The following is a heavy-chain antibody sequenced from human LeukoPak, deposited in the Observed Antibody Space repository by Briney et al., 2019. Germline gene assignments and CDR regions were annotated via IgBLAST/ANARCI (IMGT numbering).Heavy chain of an antibody. J-gene: IGHJ4*02. CDR1: GDSLSNDNYY. V-gene: IGHV4-39*01. CDR2: VYYSGST. D-gene: IGHD5-12*01. Sequence: SETLSLTCIVSGDSLSNDNYYWGWIRQPPGKGLEWIGSVYYSGSTYYNPSLKSRITMSVDTSKNQFSLKLSSVTAADTAVYYCASGYDYYFDYWGQGTLVTVSS. CDR3: ASGYDYYFDY.